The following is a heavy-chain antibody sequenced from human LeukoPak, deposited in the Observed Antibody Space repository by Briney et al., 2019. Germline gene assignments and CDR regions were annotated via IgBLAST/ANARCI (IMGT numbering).Heavy chain of an antibody. Sequence: SETPSLTCTVSGGSISSSYYWGWIRQPPGKGLEWIGSIHYSGTTYYSPSLKSRVTKSVDTSKNQFSLRLSSVTAADTAVYYCARGVYYDSSGYYRFDYRGQGTLVTVSS. J-gene: IGHJ4*02. CDR1: GGSISSSYY. CDR3: ARGVYYDSSGYYRFDY. CDR2: IHYSGTT. D-gene: IGHD3-22*01. V-gene: IGHV4-39*01.